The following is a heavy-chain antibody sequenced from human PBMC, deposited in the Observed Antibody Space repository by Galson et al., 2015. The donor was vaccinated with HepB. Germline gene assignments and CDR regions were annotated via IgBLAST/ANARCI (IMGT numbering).Heavy chain of an antibody. V-gene: IGHV5-51*01. D-gene: IGHD6-19*01. CDR2: IYPGDSDS. J-gene: IGHJ1*01. CDR1: GYSFSSYW. CDR3: ARLFSSGSEYFQF. Sequence: QSGAEVKKPGESLKISCTGSGYSFSSYWIGWVRQMPGKGLEWMGIIYPGDSDSIYSPSFQGQVAMSVDKSISTAYLQWSSLKASDTAIYFCARLFSSGSEYFQFWGQGTLVSVSS.